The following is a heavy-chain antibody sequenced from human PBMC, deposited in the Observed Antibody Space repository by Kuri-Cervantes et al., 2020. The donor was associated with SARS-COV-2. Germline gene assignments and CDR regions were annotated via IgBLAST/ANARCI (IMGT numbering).Heavy chain of an antibody. CDR3: AKLGMAFGVVISPPQASRMDV. CDR2: ISYDGSNK. CDR1: GFTFSSYA. D-gene: IGHD3-3*01. V-gene: IGHV3-30-3*02. J-gene: IGHJ6*03. Sequence: GGSLRLSCAASGFTFSSYAMHWVRQAPGKGLEWVAVISYDGSNKYYADSVKGRFTISRDNSKNTLYLQMNSLRAEDTAVYYCAKLGMAFGVVISPPQASRMDVWGKGTTVTVSS.